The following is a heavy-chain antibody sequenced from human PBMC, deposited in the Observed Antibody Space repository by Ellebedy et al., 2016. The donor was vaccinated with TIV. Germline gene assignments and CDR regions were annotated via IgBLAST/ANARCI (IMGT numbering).Heavy chain of an antibody. CDR2: INESGST. Sequence: SETLSLXXAVYGGSFSGYYWSWIRQPPGKGLEWIGEINESGSTNHNPSLKSRVTISTDTSKSQFSLRLSSVTAADTAVYYCAKSLHYTSSSFFDYWGQGTLVTVSS. CDR1: GGSFSGYY. V-gene: IGHV4-34*01. J-gene: IGHJ4*02. D-gene: IGHD6-6*01. CDR3: AKSLHYTSSSFFDY.